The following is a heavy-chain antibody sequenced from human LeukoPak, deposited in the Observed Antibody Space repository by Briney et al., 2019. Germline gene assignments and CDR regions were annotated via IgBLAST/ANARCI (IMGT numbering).Heavy chain of an antibody. Sequence: GGSLRLSCAASGFTFSNYAMTWVRQAPGKGLEWVSTITGGGSTYDAESVKGRFTISRDTSKNTLYLQMNSLRVEDTAVYYCAKALSYYDNIGLYYWGQGTLVTVSS. V-gene: IGHV3-23*01. CDR2: ITGGGST. D-gene: IGHD3-22*01. CDR1: GFTFSNYA. J-gene: IGHJ4*02. CDR3: AKALSYYDNIGLYY.